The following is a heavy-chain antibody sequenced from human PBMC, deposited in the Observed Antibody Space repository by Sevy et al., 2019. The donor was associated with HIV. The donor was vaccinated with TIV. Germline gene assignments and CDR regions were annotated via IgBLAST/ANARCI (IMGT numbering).Heavy chain of an antibody. D-gene: IGHD3-22*01. CDR1: GFTFSSYA. Sequence: GGSLRLSCAASGFTFSSYAMHWVRQAPGKGLEWVAVIYSDGRTYYADSVKGRFTISRDNSKNTLYLHMNNLRPEDTAVYYCARDRYYDASGYYYYYYGMDVWGQGTTVTVSS. CDR2: IYSDGRT. CDR3: ARDRYYDASGYYYYYYGMDV. V-gene: IGHV3-66*01. J-gene: IGHJ6*02.